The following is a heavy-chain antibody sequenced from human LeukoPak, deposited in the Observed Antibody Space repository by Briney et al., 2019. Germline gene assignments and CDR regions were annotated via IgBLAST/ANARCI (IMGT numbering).Heavy chain of an antibody. Sequence: ASVKVSCKASGYTFTSYGISWVRQAPGQGLEWMGWISAYNGNTNYAQKLQGRVTMTTDTSTSTAYMELRSLRSDDTAVYYCARDQVTTVVTLPWFDPWGQGTLVTVSS. J-gene: IGHJ5*02. CDR2: ISAYNGNT. V-gene: IGHV1-18*01. D-gene: IGHD4-23*01. CDR3: ARDQVTTVVTLPWFDP. CDR1: GYTFTSYG.